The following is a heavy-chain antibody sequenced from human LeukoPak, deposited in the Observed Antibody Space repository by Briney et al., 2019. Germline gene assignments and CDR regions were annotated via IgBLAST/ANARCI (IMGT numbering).Heavy chain of an antibody. J-gene: IGHJ4*02. V-gene: IGHV1-46*01. D-gene: IGHD3-22*01. CDR3: ARDRVSSGYLVY. Sequence: ASVKVSCKASGGTFSSYAISWVRQAPGQGLEWMGIISPSGGSTSYAQQFQGRVTMTRDMSTSTVYMDLSSLRSEDTAVYYCARDRVSSGYLVYWGQGTLVTVSS. CDR1: GGTFSSYA. CDR2: ISPSGGST.